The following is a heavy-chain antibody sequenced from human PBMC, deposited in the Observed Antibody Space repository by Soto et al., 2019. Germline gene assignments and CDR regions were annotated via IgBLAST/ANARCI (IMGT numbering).Heavy chain of an antibody. Sequence: QVQLVQSGAEVKKPGSSVKVSCKASGGTFSSYAISWVRQAPGQGLEWMGGIIPIFGTANYAQKFQGRVTITADKSTSTAYMELSSLRSEDTAVYYCACTLLAYCGGDCYPGDYWGQGTLVTVSS. J-gene: IGHJ4*02. V-gene: IGHV1-69*06. CDR2: IIPIFGTA. D-gene: IGHD2-21*02. CDR1: GGTFSSYA. CDR3: ACTLLAYCGGDCYPGDY.